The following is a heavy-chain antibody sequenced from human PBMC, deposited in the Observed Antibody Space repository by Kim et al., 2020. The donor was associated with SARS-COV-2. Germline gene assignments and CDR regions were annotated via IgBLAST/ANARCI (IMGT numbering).Heavy chain of an antibody. D-gene: IGHD3-10*01. J-gene: IGHJ4*02. CDR2: ISYDGSNK. V-gene: IGHV3-30*18. CDR3: AKDRSYQAGDLDY. CDR1: GLTFSSYG. Sequence: GGSLRLSCAASGLTFSSYGMHWVRQAPGKGLEWVAVISYDGSNKYYADSVKGRFTISRDNSKNTLYLQMNSLRAEDTAVYYWAKDRSYQAGDLDYWGQGTLFTFSS.